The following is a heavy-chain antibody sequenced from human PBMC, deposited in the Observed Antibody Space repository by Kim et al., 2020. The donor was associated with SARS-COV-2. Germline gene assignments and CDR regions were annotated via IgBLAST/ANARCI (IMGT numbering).Heavy chain of an antibody. J-gene: IGHJ3*02. CDR2: IYYSGST. D-gene: IGHD6-13*01. V-gene: IGHV4-31*03. CDR3: AGDLGIGAFDI. CDR1: GGSISSGSYY. Sequence: SETLSLTCTVSGGSISSGSYYWSWIRQHSGKGLEWIGYIYYSGSTYYNSSLKSRVTISVDTSKNQFSLKLSSVTAADTAVYYCAGDLGIGAFDIWGQGTMVTVSS.